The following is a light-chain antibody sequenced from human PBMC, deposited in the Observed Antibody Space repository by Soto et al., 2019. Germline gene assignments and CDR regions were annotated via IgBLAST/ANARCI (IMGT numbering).Light chain of an antibody. V-gene: IGKV1-39*01. CDR2: AAS. CDR3: QQSYSTPWT. J-gene: IGKJ1*01. CDR1: QSTSSY. Sequence: DIQMTQSPSTMFPSXGHSGPIAXXASQSTSSYLAWYQQKPGKAPKLLIYAASSLQSGVPSRFSGSGSGTDFTLTISSLQPEDFATYYCQQSYSTPWTFGQGTKVDNK.